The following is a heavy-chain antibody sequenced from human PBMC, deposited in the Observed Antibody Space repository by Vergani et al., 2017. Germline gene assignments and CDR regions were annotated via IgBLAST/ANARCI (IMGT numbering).Heavy chain of an antibody. CDR3: ARKIWALWDIVVVPAAIRGDYYYCYMDV. CDR2: ISAYNGNT. CDR1: GYTFTSYG. J-gene: IGHJ6*03. D-gene: IGHD2-2*02. V-gene: IGHV1-18*01. Sequence: QVQLVQSGAEVKKPGASVKVSCKASGYTFTSYGISWVRQAPGQGLEWMGWISAYNGNTNYAQKLQGRVTMTTDTSTSTAYMVLRSRGSDDTAVYYCARKIWALWDIVVVPAAIRGDYYYCYMDVWGKXP.